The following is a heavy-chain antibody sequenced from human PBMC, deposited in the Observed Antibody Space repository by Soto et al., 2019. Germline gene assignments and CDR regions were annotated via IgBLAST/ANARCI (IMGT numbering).Heavy chain of an antibody. CDR1: GFSFSRYA. CDR3: AKDVVTMIVVVITPYYFDY. V-gene: IGHV3-23*01. Sequence: GGSLRLSCAASGFSFSRYAMIWVRQAPGKGQEWVAGMTGSGATIKYADSVKGRFTISRDNSKNTLYLQMNSLRAEDTAVYYCAKDVVTMIVVVITPYYFDYWGQGTLVTVSS. CDR2: MTGSGATI. D-gene: IGHD3-22*01. J-gene: IGHJ4*02.